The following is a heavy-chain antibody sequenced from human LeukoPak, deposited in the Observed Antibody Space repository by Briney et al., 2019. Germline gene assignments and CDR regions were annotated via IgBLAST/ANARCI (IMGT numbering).Heavy chain of an antibody. V-gene: IGHV1-69*13. Sequence: SVKVSCKASGGTFSSYAISWVRQAPGQGLEWMGGIVPIFGTANYAQKFQGRVTITADESTSTAYMELSRLRSDDTAVYYCARSAIRSTMVRGVMNYWGQGTLVTVSS. CDR3: ARSAIRSTMVRGVMNY. D-gene: IGHD3-10*01. CDR2: IVPIFGTA. CDR1: GGTFSSYA. J-gene: IGHJ4*02.